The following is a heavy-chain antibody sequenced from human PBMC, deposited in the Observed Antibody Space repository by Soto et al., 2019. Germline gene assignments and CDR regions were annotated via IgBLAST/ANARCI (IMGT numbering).Heavy chain of an antibody. CDR2: ISQSGST. V-gene: IGHV4-34*01. Sequence: SETLSLTCAVYGGSLSDYYWGWIRQPPGKGLECIGEISQSGSTNYNSSLKSRVTISVDTSKNQFSLKLNSVTAADTAVYYCARGPRASFGVRLSYYYSGMDVWGQGTTVTVSS. CDR3: ARGPRASFGVRLSYYYSGMDV. CDR1: GGSLSDYY. J-gene: IGHJ6*02. D-gene: IGHD3-10*01.